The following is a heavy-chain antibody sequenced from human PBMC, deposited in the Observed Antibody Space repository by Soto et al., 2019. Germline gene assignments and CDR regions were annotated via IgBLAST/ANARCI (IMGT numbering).Heavy chain of an antibody. J-gene: IGHJ4*02. CDR1: GGTFSSYA. CDR3: AGEAVAGPDY. V-gene: IGHV1-69*01. Sequence: QVQLVQSGAAVKKPGSSVKVSCKASGGTFSSYAISWVRQAPGQGLEWMGGIIPIFGTANYAQKFQGRVTITADESKITAHRDLGSLRSEDAAVYCWAGEAVAGPDYWGQGTLVTVSS. D-gene: IGHD6-19*01. CDR2: IIPIFGTA.